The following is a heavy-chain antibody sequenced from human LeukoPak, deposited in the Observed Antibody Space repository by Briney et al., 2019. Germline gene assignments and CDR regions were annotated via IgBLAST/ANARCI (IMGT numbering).Heavy chain of an antibody. V-gene: IGHV3-23*01. CDR2: ISGGGGST. CDR1: GFTFSSYA. J-gene: IGHJ4*02. CDR3: AKGGKWDVTPFDY. D-gene: IGHD1-26*01. Sequence: PGGSLRLSCAASGFTFSSYAMSWVRQAPGKGLEWVSTISGGGGSTYYADSVKGRLTISRDNSKNTLYLQVNSLRAEDTAVYYCAKGGKWDVTPFDYWGQGTLVTVSS.